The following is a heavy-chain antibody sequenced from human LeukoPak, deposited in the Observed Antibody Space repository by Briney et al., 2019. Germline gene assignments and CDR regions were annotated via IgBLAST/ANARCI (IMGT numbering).Heavy chain of an antibody. D-gene: IGHD6-19*01. V-gene: IGHV3-30*18. CDR2: ISYDGSNK. CDR1: GFTFSSYG. J-gene: IGHJ4*02. Sequence: GRSLRLSCAASGFTFSSYGMHWVRQAPGKGLEWVAVISYDGSNKYYADSVKGRFTISRGNSKNTLYLQMNSLRAEDTAVYYCAKVSVAGTDFDYWGQGTLVTVSS. CDR3: AKVSVAGTDFDY.